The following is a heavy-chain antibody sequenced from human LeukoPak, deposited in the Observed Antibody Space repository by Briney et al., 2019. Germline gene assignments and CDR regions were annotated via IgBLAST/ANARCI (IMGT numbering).Heavy chain of an antibody. D-gene: IGHD6-6*01. CDR1: GFTFSSYW. CDR2: INPDGGST. V-gene: IGHV3-74*01. CDR3: AKARSRTFDY. Sequence: GGSLRLSCAASGFTFSSYWMHWFRQAPGKGLVWVSRINPDGGSTAYADSVKGRFTISRDNAKNSLYLQMNSLRAEDTALYYCAKARSRTFDYWGQGTLVTVSS. J-gene: IGHJ4*02.